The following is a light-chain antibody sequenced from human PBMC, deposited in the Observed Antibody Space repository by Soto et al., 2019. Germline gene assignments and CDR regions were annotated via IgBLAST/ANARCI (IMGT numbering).Light chain of an antibody. V-gene: IGKV1-33*01. J-gene: IGKJ5*01. CDR1: QSISSY. CDR3: QQYDNLPPIT. CDR2: DAS. Sequence: IQMTQSPSSLSASVGDRVTITCRASQSISSYLNWYQQKRGKAPKLVIYDASNLETGVPSRFSGSGSGTDFTFTISRLQPEDIATYYCQQYDNLPPITLGQGTRLEI.